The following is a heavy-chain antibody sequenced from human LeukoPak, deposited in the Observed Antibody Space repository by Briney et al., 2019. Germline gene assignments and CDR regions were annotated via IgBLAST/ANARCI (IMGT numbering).Heavy chain of an antibody. D-gene: IGHD6-13*01. Sequence: GGSLRLSCAASGFTFSSYSMNWVRQAPGKGLEWVSSISSSSYIYYSDSVKGRFTISIDNAKNSLYLQMNSLRAEDTAVYYCAREIAAAGPYYYYGMDVWGQGTTVTVS. J-gene: IGHJ6*02. V-gene: IGHV3-21*01. CDR2: ISSSSYI. CDR3: AREIAAAGPYYYYGMDV. CDR1: GFTFSSYS.